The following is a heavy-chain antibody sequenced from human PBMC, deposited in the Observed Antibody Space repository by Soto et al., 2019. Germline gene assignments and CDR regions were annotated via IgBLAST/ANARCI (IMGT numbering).Heavy chain of an antibody. CDR2: IRFDGSNE. D-gene: IGHD3-16*01. CDR1: ESIFRGYG. J-gene: IGHJ4*02. CDR3: ARVCIGATASWGYIGY. V-gene: IGHV3-30*02. Sequence: GGSLRLSCAASESIFRGYGMHWIRQTPDKGLEWVAIIRFDGSNEHYADSVKGRFTISRDNSKNMLYLQMNSLRVEDTALYYCARVCIGATASWGYIGYWGQGPLINGSS.